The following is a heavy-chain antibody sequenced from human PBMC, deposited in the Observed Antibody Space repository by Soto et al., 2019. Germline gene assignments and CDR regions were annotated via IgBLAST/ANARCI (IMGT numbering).Heavy chain of an antibody. CDR3: ASLNWTYLCYYSSMYV. J-gene: IGHJ6*02. V-gene: IGHV1-8*01. Sequence: QVQLVQSGAEVKKPGASVKVSCKASGYTFTSYDINWLRQATGQGLEWRGWMNPNSGNTGYAQKFQGRVTMTRNTSISTAYMARSSLRSEDTAVYYCASLNWTYLCYYSSMYVWGQGTTVTVSS. CDR1: GYTFTSYD. D-gene: IGHD1-7*01. CDR2: MNPNSGNT.